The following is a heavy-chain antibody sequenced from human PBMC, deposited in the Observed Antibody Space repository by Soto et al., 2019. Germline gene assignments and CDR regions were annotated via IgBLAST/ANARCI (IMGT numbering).Heavy chain of an antibody. Sequence: EVQLVESGGVVVQPGGSLRLSCAASGFTFDDYTMHWVRQAPGKGLEWVSLISWDGGSTYYADSVKGRFTISRDNSKNSLYLQMNSLRTEDTALSYCAKDPRPIVVVTAGYFQHWGQGTLVTVSS. D-gene: IGHD2-21*02. J-gene: IGHJ1*01. V-gene: IGHV3-43*01. CDR3: AKDPRPIVVVTAGYFQH. CDR2: ISWDGGST. CDR1: GFTFDDYT.